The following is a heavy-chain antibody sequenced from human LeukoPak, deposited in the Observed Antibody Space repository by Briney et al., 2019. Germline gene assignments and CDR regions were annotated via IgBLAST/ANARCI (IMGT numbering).Heavy chain of an antibody. Sequence: GGSLRLSCAASGFTFTSYWMSWVRQAPGKGLEWVATTKQDGGDKYYVDSVKGRFTISRDNAKNSLYMQMNSLRAEDTAVYFCARGGTKTTPDFDSWGQGTLVTVSS. CDR1: GFTFTSYW. J-gene: IGHJ4*02. CDR3: ARGGTKTTPDFDS. D-gene: IGHD1-14*01. CDR2: TKQDGGDK. V-gene: IGHV3-7*01.